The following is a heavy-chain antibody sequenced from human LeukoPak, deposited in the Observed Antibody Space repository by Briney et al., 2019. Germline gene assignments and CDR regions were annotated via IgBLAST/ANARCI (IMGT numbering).Heavy chain of an antibody. J-gene: IGHJ4*02. CDR1: GYSISSGYY. V-gene: IGHV4-38-2*02. CDR2: IYHSGST. Sequence: SETLSLTCTVSGYSISSGYYWGWIRLPPGMGLEWIGSIYHSGSTYYNPSLKSRVTISVDTSKNQFSLKLSSVTAADTAVYYCAMESGYSYGYDYWGQGTLVTVSS. D-gene: IGHD5-18*01. CDR3: AMESGYSYGYDY.